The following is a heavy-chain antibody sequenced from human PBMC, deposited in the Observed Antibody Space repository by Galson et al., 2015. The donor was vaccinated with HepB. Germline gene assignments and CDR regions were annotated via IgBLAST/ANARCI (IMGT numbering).Heavy chain of an antibody. V-gene: IGHV3-7*05. CDR1: GFTFSSYW. Sequence: SLRLSCAASGFTFSSYWMRWVRQAPGKGLEWVANIKQDGSEKYYVDSVKGRFTISRNNAKNSLYLQMNSLRAEDTAVYYCARASITIFGVVIKKDACDIWGQGTMVTVSS. D-gene: IGHD3-3*01. CDR2: IKQDGSEK. J-gene: IGHJ3*02. CDR3: ARASITIFGVVIKKDACDI.